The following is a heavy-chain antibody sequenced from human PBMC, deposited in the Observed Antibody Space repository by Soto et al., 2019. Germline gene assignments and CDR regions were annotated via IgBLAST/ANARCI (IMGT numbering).Heavy chain of an antibody. CDR2: IHHTGGT. J-gene: IGHJ4*02. Sequence: SETLSLICFVSGTSISSTYWWTWVRQSPGKGLEWIGEIHHTGGTNYNPALKTRLTISVDKANNQFSLRLTSVTAADTAVYFCARDRGYESSLGLYYWGQGTLVTVSS. CDR1: GTSISSTYW. CDR3: ARDRGYESSLGLYY. V-gene: IGHV4-4*02. D-gene: IGHD3-22*01.